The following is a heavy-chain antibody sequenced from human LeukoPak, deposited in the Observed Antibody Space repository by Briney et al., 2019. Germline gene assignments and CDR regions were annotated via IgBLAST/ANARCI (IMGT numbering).Heavy chain of an antibody. V-gene: IGHV4-31*02. CDR3: AREEGPKSFYGMDV. CDR1: GGSISSGGYY. J-gene: IGHJ6*02. CDR2: IYYSGST. Sequence: TSETLSLTWTVSGGSISSGGYYWSWIRQHPGKGLEWIGYIYYSGSTYYNPSLKSRVTISVDTSKNQFSLKLSSVTAADTAVYYCAREEGPKSFYGMDVWGQGTTGTVSS.